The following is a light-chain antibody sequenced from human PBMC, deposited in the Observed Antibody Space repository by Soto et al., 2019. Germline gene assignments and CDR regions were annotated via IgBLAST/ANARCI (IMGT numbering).Light chain of an antibody. CDR3: SSYAGSNNYV. CDR2: EVS. J-gene: IGLJ1*01. CDR1: TSDVGGYNY. V-gene: IGLV2-8*01. Sequence: QSALTQPPSASGSPGQSVTISCTGTTSDVGGYNYVSWYQLHPGKAPKLMIYEVSKRPSGVPDRFSGSKSGNTASLTVSGLQAEDEADYYCSSYAGSNNYVLGTGTTLPVL.